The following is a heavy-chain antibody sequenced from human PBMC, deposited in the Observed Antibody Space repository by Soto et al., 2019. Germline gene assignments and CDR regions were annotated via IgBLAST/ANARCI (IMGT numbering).Heavy chain of an antibody. J-gene: IGHJ4*02. CDR2: ISGSGSSR. Sequence: GGSLRLSCAASGFAFSDYAMSWVRQAPGKGLEWLSVISGSGSSRYYADSVRGRLTISRDNSKNTLYLQLNSLSAEDTAVYYCAKAPRAPLEWIYFPFDYWGQGTRVTVSS. CDR3: AKAPRAPLEWIYFPFDY. CDR1: GFAFSDYA. D-gene: IGHD3-3*01. V-gene: IGHV3-23*01.